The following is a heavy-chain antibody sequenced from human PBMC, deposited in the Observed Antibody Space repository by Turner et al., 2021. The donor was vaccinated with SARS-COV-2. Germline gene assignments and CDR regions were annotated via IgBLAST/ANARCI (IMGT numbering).Heavy chain of an antibody. CDR2: ISYDGSNK. CDR3: AKVFFSYGYYAVYFDY. V-gene: IGHV3-30*18. D-gene: IGHD5-18*01. J-gene: IGHJ4*02. Sequence: QVQLVESGGGVVQPGRSLRLSCAASGFTFRSYGMHWVRQAPGKGLEWVAVISYDGSNKYYADSVKGRFTISRDNSKNTLYLQMNSLRAEDTAVYYCAKVFFSYGYYAVYFDYWGQGTLVTVSS. CDR1: GFTFRSYG.